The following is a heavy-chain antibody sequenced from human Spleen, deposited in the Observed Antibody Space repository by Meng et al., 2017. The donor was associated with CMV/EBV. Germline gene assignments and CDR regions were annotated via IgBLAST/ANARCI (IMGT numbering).Heavy chain of an antibody. CDR1: GYTFTRYY. D-gene: IGHD2-2*01. J-gene: IGHJ6*02. V-gene: IGHV1-2*02. Sequence: ASVKVSCKASGYTFTRYYIHWVRQAPGQGLEWMGWINPNSGGTNYAQKFQGRVTMTRDTSISTAYMELSRLRSDDTAVYYCARSVVVVPAAAYYYYGMDVWGQGTTVTVSS. CDR3: ARSVVVVPAAAYYYYGMDV. CDR2: INPNSGGT.